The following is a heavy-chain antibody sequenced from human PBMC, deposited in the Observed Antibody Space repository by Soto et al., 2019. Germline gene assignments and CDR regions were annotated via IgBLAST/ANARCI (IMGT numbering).Heavy chain of an antibody. CDR3: LRSGYLTVLAFDI. D-gene: IGHD3-22*01. CDR1: GFPFDDYA. V-gene: IGHV3-9*01. J-gene: IGHJ3*02. CDR2: ITWNSGKI. Sequence: EVQLVESGGGLVQPGRSLRLSCAASGFPFDDYAMHWVRQAPGKGLEWVSGITWNSGKIGYADSVKGRFTISRDNAKNSLYLQMNSVRPEDTALYYCLRSGYLTVLAFDIWGQGTIVTVSS.